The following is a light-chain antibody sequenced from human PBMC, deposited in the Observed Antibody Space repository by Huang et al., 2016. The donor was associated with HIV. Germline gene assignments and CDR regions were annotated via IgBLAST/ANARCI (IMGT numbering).Light chain of an antibody. CDR3: MQTLQTRT. CDR1: QSHLHSNGYTY. Sequence: DIVMTQSPLSLPVTPGEADSISCRSSQSHLHSNGYTYLDWYLQKPGQSPQLLIYLGSKRASGVPDRFSGSGSGTDFTLKISGVEAEDVGVYYCMQTLQTRTFGQGTKVEIK. J-gene: IGKJ1*01. CDR2: LGS. V-gene: IGKV2-28*01.